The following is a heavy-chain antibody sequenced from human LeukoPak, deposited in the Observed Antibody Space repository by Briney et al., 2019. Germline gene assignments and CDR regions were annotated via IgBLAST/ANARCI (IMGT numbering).Heavy chain of an antibody. J-gene: IGHJ4*02. Sequence: PGGSLRLSCAASGFTFSNYAMTWVRQAPGKGLEWVSVISGSDYGTNYADSVKGRFTISRDNSKNTLYLQMNSLRAEDTAVYYCAKYLAAMVSYYFDYWGQGTLVTVSS. CDR1: GFTFSNYA. CDR2: ISGSDYGT. CDR3: AKYLAAMVSYYFDY. D-gene: IGHD5-18*01. V-gene: IGHV3-23*01.